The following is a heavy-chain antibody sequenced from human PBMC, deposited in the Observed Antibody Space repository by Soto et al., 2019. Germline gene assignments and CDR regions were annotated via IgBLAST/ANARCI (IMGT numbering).Heavy chain of an antibody. J-gene: IGHJ3*02. V-gene: IGHV3-23*01. CDR2: ISGSGGST. CDR1: GFTFSSYA. D-gene: IGHD2-15*01. Sequence: EVQLLESGGGLVQPGGSLRLSCAASGFTFSSYAMSWVRQAPGKGLEWVSAISGSGGSTYYADSVKGPFTISRDNSKNTLYLQMNSLRAEDTAVYYCAKDESRYCSGGSCYSLEDAFDIWGQGTMVTVSS. CDR3: AKDESRYCSGGSCYSLEDAFDI.